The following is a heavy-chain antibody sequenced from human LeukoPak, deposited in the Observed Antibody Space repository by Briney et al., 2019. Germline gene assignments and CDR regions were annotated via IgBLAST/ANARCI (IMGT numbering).Heavy chain of an antibody. CDR2: IYYSGST. J-gene: IGHJ4*02. V-gene: IGHV4-30-4*08. D-gene: IGHD2-15*01. CDR3: ARIFRLGYCSGGSCPYYFDY. Sequence: SQTLSLTCTVSGGSISSGDYYWSWIRRPPGKGLEWIGYIYYSGSTYYNPSLKSRVTISVDTSKNQFSLKLSSVTAADTAVYYCARIFRLGYCSGGSCPYYFDYWGQGTLVTVSS. CDR1: GGSISSGDYY.